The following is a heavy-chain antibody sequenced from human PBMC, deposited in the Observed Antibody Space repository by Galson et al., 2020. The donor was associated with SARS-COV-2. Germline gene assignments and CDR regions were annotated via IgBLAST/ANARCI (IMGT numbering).Heavy chain of an antibody. V-gene: IGHV3-30*07. D-gene: IGHD6-19*01. CDR3: AGDQRLTPPQVAGTSGDNWFDP. Sequence: GGSLRLSCAASGFTFSSYAMHWVRQAPGKGLEWVAVITYDGSNKYYADSVKGRFTISRDNSKNTLYLQMNSLRDEDTAVYYCAGDQRLTPPQVAGTSGDNWFDPWGQGTLVTVSS. CDR2: ITYDGSNK. J-gene: IGHJ5*02. CDR1: GFTFSSYA.